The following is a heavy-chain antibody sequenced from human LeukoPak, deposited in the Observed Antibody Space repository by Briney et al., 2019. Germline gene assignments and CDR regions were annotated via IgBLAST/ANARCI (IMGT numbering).Heavy chain of an antibody. J-gene: IGHJ4*02. CDR3: AKATFGGVIGSYYFDY. Sequence: PGGSQRLSCAASGFTFSSYGMHWVRQAPGKGLEWVAVISYDGSNKYYADSVKGRFTISRDNSKNTLYLQMNSLRAEDTAVYYCAKATFGGVIGSYYFDYWGQGTLVTVSS. CDR1: GFTFSSYG. D-gene: IGHD3-16*02. V-gene: IGHV3-30*18. CDR2: ISYDGSNK.